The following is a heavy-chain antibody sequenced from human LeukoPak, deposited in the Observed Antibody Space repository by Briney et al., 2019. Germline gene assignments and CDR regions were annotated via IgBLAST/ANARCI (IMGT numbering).Heavy chain of an antibody. CDR1: GFTFSSYA. V-gene: IGHV3-48*04. Sequence: GGSLRLSCAASGFTFSSYAMSWVRQAPGKGLEWVSYISSSSSTIYYADSVKGRFTISRDNAKNSLYLQMNRLRAEDTAVYYCARDWGYDSSGYSTIGYWGQGTLVTVSS. CDR3: ARDWGYDSSGYSTIGY. CDR2: ISSSSSTI. J-gene: IGHJ4*02. D-gene: IGHD3-22*01.